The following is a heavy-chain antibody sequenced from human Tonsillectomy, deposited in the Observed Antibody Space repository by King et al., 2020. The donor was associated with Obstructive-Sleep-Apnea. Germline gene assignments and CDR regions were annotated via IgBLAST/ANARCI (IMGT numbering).Heavy chain of an antibody. D-gene: IGHD5-18*01. Sequence: QLQESGPGLVKPSETLSLTCTVSGGSISSYYWSWIRQPPGKGLEWIGYIYYSGSTNYNPSLKSRVTISVETSKNQFSLKLSSVTAADTAVYYCARGGSDTAMVKGGYFDYWGQGTLVTVSS. CDR1: GGSISSYY. V-gene: IGHV4-59*01. CDR3: ARGGSDTAMVKGGYFDY. CDR2: IYYSGST. J-gene: IGHJ4*02.